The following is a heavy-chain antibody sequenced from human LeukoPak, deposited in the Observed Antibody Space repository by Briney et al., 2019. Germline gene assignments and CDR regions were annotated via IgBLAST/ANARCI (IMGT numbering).Heavy chain of an antibody. CDR2: ISSSGSTI. J-gene: IGHJ4*02. CDR3: ASSYSSSSYFDY. D-gene: IGHD6-6*01. CDR1: GFTFSSYG. V-gene: IGHV3-48*03. Sequence: GGSLRLSRAASGFTFSSYGMNWVRQAPGKGLEWVSYISSSGSTIYYADSVKGRFTISRDNAKNSLYLQMNSLRAEDTAVYYCASSYSSSSYFDYWGQGTLVTVSS.